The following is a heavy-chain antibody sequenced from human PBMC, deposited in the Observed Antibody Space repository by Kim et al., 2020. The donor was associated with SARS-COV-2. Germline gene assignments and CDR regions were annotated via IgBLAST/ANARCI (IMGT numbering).Heavy chain of an antibody. CDR3: ARVVVVAATTNYYYYYGMDV. CDR1: GFTFSSYS. J-gene: IGHJ6*02. Sequence: GGSLRLSCAASGFTFSSYSMNWVRQAPGKGLEWVSSISSSSSYIYYADSVKGRFTISRDNAKNSLYLQMNSLRAEDTAVYYCARVVVVAATTNYYYYYGMDVWGQGTTVTVSS. D-gene: IGHD2-15*01. CDR2: ISSSSSYI. V-gene: IGHV3-21*01.